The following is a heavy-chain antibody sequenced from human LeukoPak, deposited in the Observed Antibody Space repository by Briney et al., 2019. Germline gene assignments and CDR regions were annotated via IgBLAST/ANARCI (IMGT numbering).Heavy chain of an antibody. CDR2: ICYSGST. CDR1: GDSISSGGYY. Sequence: SETLSLTCTVSGDSISSGGYYWSWIRQHPGKGLEWIGYICYSGSTFYNPSLKSRVTISVDTSKNQFSLRLSSVTAADTAVYYCAREPRGGGYSFDYWGQGTLVTVSS. J-gene: IGHJ4*02. CDR3: AREPRGGGYSFDY. D-gene: IGHD5-12*01. V-gene: IGHV4-31*03.